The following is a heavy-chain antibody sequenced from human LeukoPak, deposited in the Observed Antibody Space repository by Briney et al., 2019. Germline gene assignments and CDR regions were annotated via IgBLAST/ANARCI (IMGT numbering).Heavy chain of an antibody. CDR3: ARARIVGATALLNAFDI. CDR2: ISSSSSYI. D-gene: IGHD1-26*01. CDR1: GFTFSSYS. Sequence: SGGSLRLSCAASGFTFSSYSMNWVRQAPGKGLEWVSSISSSSSYIYYADSVKGRFTISRDNAKNSLYLQMNSLRAEDTAVYYCARARIVGATALLNAFDIWGQGTMVTVSS. J-gene: IGHJ3*02. V-gene: IGHV3-21*01.